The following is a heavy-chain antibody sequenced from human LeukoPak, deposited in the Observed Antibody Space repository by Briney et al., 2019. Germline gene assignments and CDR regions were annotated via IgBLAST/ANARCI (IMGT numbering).Heavy chain of an antibody. CDR3: ARDYGGSSPFDY. CDR2: ISSSGSTI. V-gene: IGHV3-48*03. CDR1: GFSFSSYA. J-gene: IGHJ4*02. D-gene: IGHD4-23*01. Sequence: GGSLRLSCATSGFSFSSYAMSWVRQAPGKGLEWVSYISSSGSTIYYADSVKGRFTISRDNAKNSLYLQMNSLRAEDTAVYYCARDYGGSSPFDYWGQGTLVTVSS.